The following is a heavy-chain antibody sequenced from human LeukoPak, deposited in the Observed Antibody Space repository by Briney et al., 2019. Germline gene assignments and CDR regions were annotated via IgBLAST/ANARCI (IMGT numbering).Heavy chain of an antibody. Sequence: GGSLRLSCAASGFTFDDYAMHWVRQAPGKGLEWVSLISGGGGSTYYADSVKGRFTISRDNSKNSLYLQMNSLRTEDTALYYCAKEIRYSGSYGHYYGMDVWGQGTTVTVSS. J-gene: IGHJ6*02. CDR1: GFTFDDYA. CDR3: AKEIRYSGSYGHYYGMDV. CDR2: ISGGGGST. V-gene: IGHV3-43*02. D-gene: IGHD1-26*01.